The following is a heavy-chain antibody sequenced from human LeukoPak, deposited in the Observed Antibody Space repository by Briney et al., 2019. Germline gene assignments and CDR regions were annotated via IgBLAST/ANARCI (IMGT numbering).Heavy chain of an antibody. D-gene: IGHD6-19*01. J-gene: IGHJ3*02. V-gene: IGHV5-51*01. CDR3: ARHEWGSGWYQAFDI. Sequence: GESLKISCKGSGYSFTSYWIGWVRQMPGKGLERMGIIYPGDSDTRYSPSFQGQVTISADKSISTAYLQWSSLKASDTAMYYCARHEWGSGWYQAFDIWGQGTMVTVSS. CDR1: GYSFTSYW. CDR2: IYPGDSDT.